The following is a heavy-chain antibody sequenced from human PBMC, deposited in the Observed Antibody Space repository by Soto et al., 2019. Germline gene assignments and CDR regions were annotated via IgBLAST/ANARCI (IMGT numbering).Heavy chain of an antibody. CDR2: INSDGSST. J-gene: IGHJ4*02. Sequence: GGSLRLSCAASGFTFSSYWMHWVRQAPGKGLVWVSRINSDGSSTSYAGSVKGRFTISRDNSKNTLYLQMNSLRAEDTAVYYCARAYYYGSGSYPLDYWGQGTLVTVSS. D-gene: IGHD3-10*01. CDR3: ARAYYYGSGSYPLDY. CDR1: GFTFSSYW. V-gene: IGHV3-74*01.